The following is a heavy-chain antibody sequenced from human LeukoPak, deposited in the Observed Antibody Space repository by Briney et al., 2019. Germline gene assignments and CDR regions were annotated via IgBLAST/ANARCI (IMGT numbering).Heavy chain of an antibody. CDR3: ANIVAAVFDY. V-gene: IGHV3-23*01. Sequence: GGSLRLSCAASGFTFSSYAMGWVRQAPGKGLEWVSGISGSGGSTYYADSVKGRFTISRDNSKNTLYLQMNSLRAEDTAVYYCANIVAAVFDYWGQATVINVSS. CDR1: GFTFSSYA. D-gene: IGHD6-13*01. CDR2: ISGSGGST. J-gene: IGHJ4*02.